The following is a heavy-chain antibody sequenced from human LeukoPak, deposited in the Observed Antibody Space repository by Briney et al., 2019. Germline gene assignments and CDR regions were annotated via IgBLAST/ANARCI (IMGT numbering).Heavy chain of an antibody. CDR1: DGSIFSSNW. J-gene: IGHJ6*03. Sequence: SGTLSLTCAVSDGSIFSSNWWSWVRQPPGKGLEWIGQIFHSGSTSYSPSLKSRVTISVDKSKNQFSLKLTSVTAADTAVYYCARSLVADYYYYMDVWGKGTTVTVSS. D-gene: IGHD2-15*01. CDR2: IFHSGST. V-gene: IGHV4-4*02. CDR3: ARSLVADYYYYMDV.